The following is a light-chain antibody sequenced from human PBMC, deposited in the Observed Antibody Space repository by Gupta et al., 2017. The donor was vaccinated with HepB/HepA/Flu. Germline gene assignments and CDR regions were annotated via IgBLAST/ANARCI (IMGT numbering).Light chain of an antibody. Sequence: SYVLTQPPSVSVAPGKTARITCGGNNIGSKSVHWYQQKPGQAPVLVVYDDSDRPSGIPARFSCDTTCNTATLIISSVEDGDDADDYCSVWDSSSELHWVFGGGTKLTVL. J-gene: IGLJ3*02. CDR1: NIGSKS. CDR2: DDS. V-gene: IGLV3-21*03. CDR3: SVWDSSSELHWV.